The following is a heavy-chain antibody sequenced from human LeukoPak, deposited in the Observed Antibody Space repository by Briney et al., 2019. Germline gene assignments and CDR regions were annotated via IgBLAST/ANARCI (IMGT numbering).Heavy chain of an antibody. V-gene: IGHV4-59*01. CDR2: IYYSGST. CDR1: GGSISSYY. Sequence: PSETLSLTCTVSGGSISSYYWSWIRQPPGKGLEWIGYIYYSGSTNYNPSLKSRLTISVDTSKNQFSLKLSSVTAADTAVYYCASTYYDFWSGYPVFYYGMDIWGQGTTVTVSS. CDR3: ASTYYDFWSGYPVFYYGMDI. J-gene: IGHJ6*02. D-gene: IGHD3-3*01.